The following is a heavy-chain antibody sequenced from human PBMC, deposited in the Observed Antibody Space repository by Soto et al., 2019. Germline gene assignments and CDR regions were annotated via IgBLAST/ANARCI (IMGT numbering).Heavy chain of an antibody. CDR2: IYWDDDK. Sequence: QITLKESGPTLVKPTQTLTLTCTFSGFSLSTSGVGVGWIRQPPGKALEWLALIYWDDDKRYSPSLKSRLTSTKDTSKNQVVLTMTNMDPVDTATYYCAHAIGGYSSSWPYYFDYWGQGTLVTVSS. V-gene: IGHV2-5*02. CDR1: GFSLSTSGVG. D-gene: IGHD6-13*01. J-gene: IGHJ4*02. CDR3: AHAIGGYSSSWPYYFDY.